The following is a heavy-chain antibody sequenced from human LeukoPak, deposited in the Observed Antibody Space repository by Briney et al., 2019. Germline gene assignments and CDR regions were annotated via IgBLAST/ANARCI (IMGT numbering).Heavy chain of an antibody. CDR3: ARDLDVIDYYGSGATTIFDY. Sequence: ASVKVSCKTSGYTFTSYGISWVRQAPGQGLEWMGWISAYNGNTNYAQKLQGRVTMTTDTSTSTAYMELRSLRSDDTAVYYCARDLDVIDYYGSGATTIFDYWGQGTLVTVSS. CDR1: GYTFTSYG. J-gene: IGHJ4*02. CDR2: ISAYNGNT. V-gene: IGHV1-18*01. D-gene: IGHD3-10*01.